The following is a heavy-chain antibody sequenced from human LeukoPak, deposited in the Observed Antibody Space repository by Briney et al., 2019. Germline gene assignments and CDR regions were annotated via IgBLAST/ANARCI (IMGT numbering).Heavy chain of an antibody. Sequence: SQTLSLTCTVSGGSISSGGYYWSWIRQHPGKGLEWIGYIYYSGSTYYNPSLKSRVTISVDTSKNQFSLKLSSVTAADTAVYYCARDLSGSSYDAFDIWGQGTMVTVSS. CDR2: IYYSGST. J-gene: IGHJ3*02. CDR1: GGSISSGGYY. V-gene: IGHV4-31*03. CDR3: ARDLSGSSYDAFDI. D-gene: IGHD1-26*01.